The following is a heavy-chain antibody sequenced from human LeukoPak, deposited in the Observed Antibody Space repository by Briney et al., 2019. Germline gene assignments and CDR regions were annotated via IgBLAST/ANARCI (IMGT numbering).Heavy chain of an antibody. Sequence: ASVKVSCKASGYTFTSYDINWVRPATGQGLEWMGWMNPNSGNTGYALKFQGRVTMTRNTSISTAYMELSSLRSEDTAVYYCARTPIRFLEWLLSNAFDIWGQGTMVTVSS. J-gene: IGHJ3*02. V-gene: IGHV1-8*01. CDR2: MNPNSGNT. CDR3: ARTPIRFLEWLLSNAFDI. D-gene: IGHD3-3*01. CDR1: GYTFTSYD.